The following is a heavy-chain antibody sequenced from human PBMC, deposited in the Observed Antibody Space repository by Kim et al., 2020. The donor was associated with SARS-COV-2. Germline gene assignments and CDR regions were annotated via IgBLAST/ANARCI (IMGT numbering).Heavy chain of an antibody. V-gene: IGHV4-34*01. J-gene: IGHJ4*02. CDR3: ATSRGDYPYYFDY. D-gene: IGHD4-17*01. Sequence: STPSLKSRVPISVDTSKNQFSLKLSSVTAADTAVYYCATSRGDYPYYFDYWGQGTLVTVSS.